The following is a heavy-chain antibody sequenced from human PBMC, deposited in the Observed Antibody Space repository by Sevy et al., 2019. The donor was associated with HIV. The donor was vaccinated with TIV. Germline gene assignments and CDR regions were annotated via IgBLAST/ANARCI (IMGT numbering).Heavy chain of an antibody. V-gene: IGHV1-8*01. D-gene: IGHD3-10*01. CDR2: MNPSRGNT. Sequence: ASVKVSCRTSGYTFTTYDINWVRQATGQGLEWMGWMNPSRGNTGSAQKFQGRLTMTRDTYTSTAYMDLSSLESQDTAVYYCARRRGFGELLGLGYWGQGTLVTVSS. CDR3: ARRRGFGELLGLGY. J-gene: IGHJ4*02. CDR1: GYTFTTYD.